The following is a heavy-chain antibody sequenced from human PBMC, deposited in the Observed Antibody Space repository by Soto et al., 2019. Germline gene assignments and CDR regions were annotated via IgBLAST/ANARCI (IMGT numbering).Heavy chain of an antibody. D-gene: IGHD1-26*01. V-gene: IGHV6-1*01. Sequence: PSQTLSLTCAISGDSVSSNSAAWNWIRQSPSRGLEWLGRTYYRSKWYNDYAVSVKSRITINPDTSKNQFSLQLNSVTPEDTAVYYCAREGVNGGSYSASFSRFDPWGQGTLVTVSS. CDR3: AREGVNGGSYSASFSRFDP. CDR1: GDSVSSNSAA. CDR2: TYYRSKWYN. J-gene: IGHJ5*02.